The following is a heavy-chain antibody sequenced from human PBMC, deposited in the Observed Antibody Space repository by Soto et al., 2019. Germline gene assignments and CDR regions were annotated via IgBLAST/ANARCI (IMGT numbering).Heavy chain of an antibody. D-gene: IGHD2-15*01. J-gene: IGHJ6*03. CDR2: IYYSGST. V-gene: IGHV4-31*03. CDR3: ARGGLAGYCSGGSCPNYYYYYYMDV. CDR1: GGSISSGGYY. Sequence: QVQLQESGPGLVKPSQTLSLTCTVSGGSISSGGYYWSWIRQHPGKGLEWIGYIYYSGSTDYNPSSKSRVTISVDTYKNQFSLKLSAVTAADTAVYYCARGGLAGYCSGGSCPNYYYYYYMDVLGKGTTVTVCS.